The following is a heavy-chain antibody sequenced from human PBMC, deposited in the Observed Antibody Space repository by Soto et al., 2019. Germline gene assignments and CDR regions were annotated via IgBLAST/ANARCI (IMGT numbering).Heavy chain of an antibody. CDR1: GFTFSNYG. CDR3: AKASRQQPAMDV. V-gene: IGHV3-30*18. Sequence: GGSLRLSCAASGFTFSNYGMSWVRQAPGKGLEWVAVISYGGSNKYYADSVKGRFTISRDNSKNTLYLQMNSLRAEDTAVYYCAKASRQQPAMDVWGQGTTVTVSS. CDR2: ISYGGSNK. D-gene: IGHD6-13*01. J-gene: IGHJ6*02.